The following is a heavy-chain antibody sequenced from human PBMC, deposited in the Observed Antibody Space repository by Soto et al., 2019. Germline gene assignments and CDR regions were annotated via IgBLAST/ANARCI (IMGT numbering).Heavy chain of an antibody. CDR1: GGSIRSGGYY. CDR2: IYYSGST. Sequence: QVQLQEAGPGLVKPSQTLSLTCTVSGGSIRSGGYYWSWIRQHPGKGLEWIGYIYYSGSTYYNPSPNSRVTISVDTSKNQFSLELSSVTAADTAVFYCAGTESSGYSDWYFDVWGRGTLVTVSS. J-gene: IGHJ2*01. CDR3: AGTESSGYSDWYFDV. V-gene: IGHV4-31*03. D-gene: IGHD3-22*01.